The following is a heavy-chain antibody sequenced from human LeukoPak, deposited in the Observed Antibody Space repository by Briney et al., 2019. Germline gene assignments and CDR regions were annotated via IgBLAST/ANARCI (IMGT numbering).Heavy chain of an antibody. CDR2: ISSSGSTI. V-gene: IGHV3-48*03. CDR3: ARDSSGSGSPLFGP. CDR1: GFTFSSYE. Sequence: GGSLRLSCAASGFTFSSYEMNWVRQAPGKGLEWVSYISSSGSTIYYADSVKGRFTISRDNAKNSLYLQMNSLRAEDTAVYYCARDSSGSGSPLFGPWGQGTLVTVSS. J-gene: IGHJ5*02. D-gene: IGHD3-10*01.